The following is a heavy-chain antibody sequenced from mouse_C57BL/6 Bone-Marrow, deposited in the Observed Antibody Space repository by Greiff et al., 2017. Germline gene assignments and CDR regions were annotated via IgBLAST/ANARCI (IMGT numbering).Heavy chain of an antibody. Sequence: EVKLQESGAELVRPGASVKLSCTASGFNIKDDYMHWVKQRPEQGLEWIGWIDPENGDTEYASKFQGKATITADTSSNTAYLQLSSLTSEDTAVYYCTGGNYGGNYAMDYWGQGTSVTVSS. CDR1: GFNIKDDY. J-gene: IGHJ4*01. CDR2: IDPENGDT. D-gene: IGHD2-1*01. V-gene: IGHV14-4*01. CDR3: TGGNYGGNYAMDY.